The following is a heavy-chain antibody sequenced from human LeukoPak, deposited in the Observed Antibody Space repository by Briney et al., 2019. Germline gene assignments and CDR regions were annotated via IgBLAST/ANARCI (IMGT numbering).Heavy chain of an antibody. CDR3: AIWSGYSYGTLDY. CDR2: ISGSGGST. Sequence: GGSLRLSCAASGFTFISYAISWVGQAPGKGLEWVSAISGSGGSTYYADSVKGRFTISIDNSKNTLYLQMNSLRAEDTAVYYCAIWSGYSYGTLDYWGQGTLVTVSS. CDR1: GFTFISYA. V-gene: IGHV3-23*01. D-gene: IGHD5-18*01. J-gene: IGHJ4*02.